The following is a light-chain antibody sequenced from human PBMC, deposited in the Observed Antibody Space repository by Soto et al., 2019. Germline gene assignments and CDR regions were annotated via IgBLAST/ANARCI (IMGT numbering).Light chain of an antibody. V-gene: IGKV3-20*01. CDR2: NTS. CDR3: QQYGSAPWT. J-gene: IGKJ1*01. CDR1: QSVTNSY. Sequence: EIVLTQSPGTLSLSPGERATLSCRASQSVTNSYLAWYQQKPGQAPRLLIYNTSSRTTGIPDRFSGGGSGADFTLTISRLEPADFAVYYCQQYGSAPWTFGQGTKVEVK.